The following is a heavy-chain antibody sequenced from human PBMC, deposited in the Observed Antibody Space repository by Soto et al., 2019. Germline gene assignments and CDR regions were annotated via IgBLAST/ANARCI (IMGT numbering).Heavy chain of an antibody. Sequence: PGGSLRLSCAASGFTCSSYAMSWVRQAPGKGLEWVSAISGSGVSTYYADSVKGRFTISRDNSKNTLYLQMNSLRAEDTAVHYCAKSPGMYYYDSSGYYHYDYWGQGTLVTVSS. CDR1: GFTCSSYA. J-gene: IGHJ4*02. CDR3: AKSPGMYYYDSSGYYHYDY. CDR2: ISGSGVST. D-gene: IGHD3-22*01. V-gene: IGHV3-23*01.